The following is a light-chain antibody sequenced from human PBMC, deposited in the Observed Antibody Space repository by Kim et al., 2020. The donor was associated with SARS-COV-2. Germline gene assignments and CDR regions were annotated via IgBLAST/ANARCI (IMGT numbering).Light chain of an antibody. CDR2: DAS. CDR3: QHRSNWPWT. Sequence: LSPGERAPLSCRASQRVRSYLAWYQQKPGQNPRLLISDASDRATGIPARFSGSGSGTDFTLTISSLEAEDFAVYYCQHRSNWPWTFGQGTKVDIK. CDR1: QRVRSY. V-gene: IGKV3-11*01. J-gene: IGKJ1*01.